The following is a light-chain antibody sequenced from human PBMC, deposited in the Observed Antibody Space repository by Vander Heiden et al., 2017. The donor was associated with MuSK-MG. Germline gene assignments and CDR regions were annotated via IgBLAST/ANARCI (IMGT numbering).Light chain of an antibody. V-gene: IGLV3-1*01. CDR1: KLGDKY. Sequence: SYELTQPPSVSVSPGQTATITCSGDKLGDKYACWYQQKPGQSPVLVIYQDTKRPAGIPGRFSGSNSGQTATLTISGTQAMDEAYYYCQAWDRTTVVFGGGTKLTVL. CDR3: QAWDRTTVV. CDR2: QDT. J-gene: IGLJ2*01.